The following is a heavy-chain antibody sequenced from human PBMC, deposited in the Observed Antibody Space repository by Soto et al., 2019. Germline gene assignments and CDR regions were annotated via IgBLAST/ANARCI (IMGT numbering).Heavy chain of an antibody. Sequence: EVQLLESGGNLVQPGGSLRLSCAASGFTFSNYAMSWVRQAPGKGLEWVSVISGSGDSTYYADSVKGRFTISRGNSKNTLYLQMNSLRAEDTAVSCCAKRTSCWYFDNWGQGTLVTVSS. CDR3: AKRTSCWYFDN. J-gene: IGHJ4*02. CDR2: ISGSGDST. V-gene: IGHV3-23*01. D-gene: IGHD2-2*01. CDR1: GFTFSNYA.